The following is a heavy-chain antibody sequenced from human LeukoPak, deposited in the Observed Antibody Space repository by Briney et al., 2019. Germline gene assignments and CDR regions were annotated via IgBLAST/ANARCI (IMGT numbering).Heavy chain of an antibody. CDR1: GFTFPTYA. J-gene: IGHJ4*02. Sequence: GGSLRLSCEASGFTFPTYAMSWVRQPPGKGLQWVSGISDNDSGTYYADSVKGRFTISRDNSKNTVYLEIDNLRAEDTAVYYCAKCMSGTGVCLNFDSWGQGILVTVSS. D-gene: IGHD2-8*02. V-gene: IGHV3-23*01. CDR2: ISDNDSGT. CDR3: AKCMSGTGVCLNFDS.